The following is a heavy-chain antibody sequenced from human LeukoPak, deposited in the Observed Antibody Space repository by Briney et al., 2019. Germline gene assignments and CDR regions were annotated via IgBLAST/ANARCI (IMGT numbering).Heavy chain of an antibody. Sequence: GGSLRLSCAASGFSFISHWMRWVRQAPGKGLEWVANIKQDGYAKKYVHSVKGRLTISRDNDKNSLYLQLNSLRAEDTAVYYCAGCAGNSCYFDYWGQGTLVIVSS. D-gene: IGHD1-1*01. CDR3: AGCAGNSCYFDY. CDR2: IKQDGYAK. J-gene: IGHJ4*02. CDR1: GFSFISHW. V-gene: IGHV3-7*01.